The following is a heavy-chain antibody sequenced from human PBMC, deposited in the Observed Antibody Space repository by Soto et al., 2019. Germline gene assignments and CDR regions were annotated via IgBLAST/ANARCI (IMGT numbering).Heavy chain of an antibody. J-gene: IGHJ3*02. CDR3: ARGGDIVVVPAAPDAFDI. CDR2: INAGNGNT. Sequence: ASVKASCKACGYTFTSYAMHWVRQAPGQRLEWMGWINAGNGNTKYSQKFQGRVTITRDTSASTAYMELSSLRSEDTAVYYCARGGDIVVVPAAPDAFDIWGQGTMVTV. D-gene: IGHD2-2*01. V-gene: IGHV1-3*01. CDR1: GYTFTSYA.